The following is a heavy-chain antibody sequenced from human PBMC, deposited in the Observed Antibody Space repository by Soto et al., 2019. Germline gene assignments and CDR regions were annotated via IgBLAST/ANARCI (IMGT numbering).Heavy chain of an antibody. Sequence: EVQLLESGGGLVQPGGSLRLSCAASGLTFSNYAMIWVRQAPGQGLEWVSGISGSGGSTYYADSVKGRFTISRDNSKNTLYLQVNSLRAEDTAVYYCAKGPLDYGSRPEYWGQGTLVTVSS. CDR3: AKGPLDYGSRPEY. V-gene: IGHV3-23*01. D-gene: IGHD3-10*01. CDR1: GLTFSNYA. CDR2: ISGSGGST. J-gene: IGHJ4*02.